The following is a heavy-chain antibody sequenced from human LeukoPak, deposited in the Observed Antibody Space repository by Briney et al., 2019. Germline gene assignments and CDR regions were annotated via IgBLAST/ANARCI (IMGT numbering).Heavy chain of an antibody. CDR2: ISSSRSYI. D-gene: IGHD3-22*01. CDR1: GFTFSSYS. J-gene: IGHJ4*02. Sequence: GGSLRLSCAASGFTFSSYSMNWVRQAPGRGLEGVSSISSSRSYIYYADSVKGRFTISRDNAKNSLYLQMNSLRAEDTAVYYCARELGYSSGYSDYWGQGTLVTVSS. CDR3: ARELGYSSGYSDY. V-gene: IGHV3-21*01.